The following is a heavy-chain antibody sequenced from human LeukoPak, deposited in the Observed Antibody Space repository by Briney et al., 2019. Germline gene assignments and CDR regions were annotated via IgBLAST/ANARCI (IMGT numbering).Heavy chain of an antibody. V-gene: IGHV3-33*01. Sequence: GGSLRLSCAASGFSFNSYGMHWVRQAPGKGLEWVAVVWYGGSNKYYVGSVKGRFTVSRDNSKSTLYLQMNSLRAEDTAVYYCARETPGYYSFDYWGQGTLVTVSS. J-gene: IGHJ4*02. CDR1: GFSFNSYG. CDR3: ARETPGYYSFDY. D-gene: IGHD3-9*01. CDR2: VWYGGSNK.